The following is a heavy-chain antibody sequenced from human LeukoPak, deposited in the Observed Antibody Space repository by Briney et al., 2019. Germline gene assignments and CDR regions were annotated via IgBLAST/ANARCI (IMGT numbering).Heavy chain of an antibody. CDR3: AKSLVALYYFDY. D-gene: IGHD2-15*01. J-gene: IGHJ4*02. CDR1: GFTFSSYA. Sequence: PGRSLRLSCAASGFTFSSYAMSWVRQAPGKGLEWVSAISGSVGSTYYAHSVKGQFTISRDNSKNTLYLQMNSLRAEDTAVSNCAKSLVALYYFDYWGQGTLVTVSS. V-gene: IGHV3-23*01. CDR2: ISGSVGST.